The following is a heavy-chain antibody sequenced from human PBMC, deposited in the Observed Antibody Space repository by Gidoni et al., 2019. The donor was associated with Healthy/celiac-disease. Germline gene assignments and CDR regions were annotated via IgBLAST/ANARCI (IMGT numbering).Heavy chain of an antibody. CDR3: AKDMSPLLRYCSGGSCYRNWFDP. CDR1: GFTFDAYA. J-gene: IGHJ5*02. V-gene: IGHV3-9*01. D-gene: IGHD2-15*01. CDR2: ISWNSGSI. Sequence: VQLVESGGGLVQPGRSLRLSCAAPGFTFDAYAMHWARQAPGKGLEWVSGISWNSGSIGYADSVKGRFTISRDNAKNSLYLQMNSRRAEDTALYYCAKDMSPLLRYCSGGSCYRNWFDPWGQGTLVTVSS.